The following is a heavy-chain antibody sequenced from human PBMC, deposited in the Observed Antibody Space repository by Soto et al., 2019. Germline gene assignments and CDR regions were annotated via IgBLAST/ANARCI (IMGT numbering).Heavy chain of an antibody. CDR1: GFPFSIYS. D-gene: IGHD6-19*01. J-gene: IGHJ4*02. V-gene: IGHV3-48*02. Sequence: EVQLVESGGGLVQPGGSLRLTCVASGFPFSIYSMNWVRQAPGKGLEWSSYITSDTNTTKYADSVKGRFTISRDNAKNSVYLQMNSLRDEDKAVYFCARSVEGHFDYWGQGTVVTVSS. CDR2: ITSDTNTT. CDR3: ARSVEGHFDY.